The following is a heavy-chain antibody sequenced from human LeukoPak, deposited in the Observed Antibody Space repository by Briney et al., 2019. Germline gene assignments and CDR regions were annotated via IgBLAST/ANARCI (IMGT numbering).Heavy chain of an antibody. V-gene: IGHV1-8*01. J-gene: IGHJ4*02. CDR3: ARGFRAMAGPLTYYFDY. CDR1: GYTFTSYD. CDR2: MNPNSGNT. Sequence: ASVKVSCKASGYTFTSYDINWVRQATGQGLEWMGWMNPNSGNTGYAQKFQGRVTMTRNTSISTAYMELSSLRSEDTAVYYCARGFRAMAGPLTYYFDYWGQGTLVTVSS. D-gene: IGHD6-19*01.